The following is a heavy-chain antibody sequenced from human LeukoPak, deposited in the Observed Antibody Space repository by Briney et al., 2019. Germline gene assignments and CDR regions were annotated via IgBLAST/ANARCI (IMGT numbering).Heavy chain of an antibody. Sequence: GGSLRLSCAASGFTFSSYAMSWVRQAPGKGLEWVSAISGSGGSTYYADSVKGRFTISRDNSKNTLYLQMNSLRAEDTAVYYCAKGIIAAAGHYYYGMDVWGQGTTVTVSS. V-gene: IGHV3-23*01. D-gene: IGHD6-13*01. CDR3: AKGIIAAAGHYYYGMDV. J-gene: IGHJ6*02. CDR2: ISGSGGST. CDR1: GFTFSSYA.